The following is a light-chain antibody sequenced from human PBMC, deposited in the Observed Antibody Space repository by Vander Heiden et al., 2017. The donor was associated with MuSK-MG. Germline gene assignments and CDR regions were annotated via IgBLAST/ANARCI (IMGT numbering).Light chain of an antibody. CDR3: CSYAGSSTLV. Sequence: QSALTQPASVSGSPGQSITISCPATSSDVGGYDLGSWYRQEPANPHKLIINEVIKRSSGVSNRFSASKSGNTASPTISGLQAEDDADYYCCSYAGSSTLVFGGGTKLTVL. J-gene: IGLJ2*01. V-gene: IGLV2-23*02. CDR1: SSDVGGYDL. CDR2: EVI.